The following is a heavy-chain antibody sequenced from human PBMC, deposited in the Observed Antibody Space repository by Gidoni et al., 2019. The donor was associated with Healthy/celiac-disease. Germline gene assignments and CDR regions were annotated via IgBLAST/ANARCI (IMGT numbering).Heavy chain of an antibody. D-gene: IGHD4-17*01. Sequence: QITLKESGPTLVKPTQTLTLTCPFSGFSPSTSGVGVGWIRQPPGKALEWLALIYWNDDKRYSPSLKSRLTITKDTSKNQVVLTMTNMDPVDAATYYCAHRSLAYDYGDYVLGYWGQGTLVTVSS. V-gene: IGHV2-5*01. CDR3: AHRSLAYDYGDYVLGY. J-gene: IGHJ4*02. CDR2: IYWNDDK. CDR1: GFSPSTSGVG.